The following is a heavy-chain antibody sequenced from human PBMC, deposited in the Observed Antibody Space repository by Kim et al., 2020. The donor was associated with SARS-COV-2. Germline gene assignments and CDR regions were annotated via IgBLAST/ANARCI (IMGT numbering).Heavy chain of an antibody. CDR1: GFTFGDFA. V-gene: IGHV3-9*01. Sequence: GGSLRLSCAASGFTFGDFAMHWVRQVPEKGLEWVSGLSWNSGVIGYADSVKGRFTISRHNAENSLYLQMNSLRAEDTAFYYCAKDLVSSSFRAFHIWGQGTMVTVSS. D-gene: IGHD6-6*01. J-gene: IGHJ3*02. CDR2: LSWNSGVI. CDR3: AKDLVSSSFRAFHI.